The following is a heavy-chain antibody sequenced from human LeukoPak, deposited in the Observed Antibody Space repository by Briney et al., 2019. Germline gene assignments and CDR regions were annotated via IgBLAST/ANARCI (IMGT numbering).Heavy chain of an antibody. V-gene: IGHV4-59*01. Sequence: SETLSLTCTVSGGSISNYFWSWIRQPPGKGLEWIGYIYYSGSTNYNPSLKSRVTISVDTSKNQFSLKLRSVTAADTAVYYCARDLYCSGGSCYARAFDPWGQGTLVTVSS. CDR1: GGSISNYF. D-gene: IGHD2-15*01. J-gene: IGHJ5*02. CDR3: ARDLYCSGGSCYARAFDP. CDR2: IYYSGST.